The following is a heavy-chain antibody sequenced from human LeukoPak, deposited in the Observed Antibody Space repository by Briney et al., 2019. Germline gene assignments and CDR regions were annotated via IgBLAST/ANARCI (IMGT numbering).Heavy chain of an antibody. CDR2: IRSKAYGGTT. J-gene: IGHJ4*02. V-gene: IGHV3-49*04. D-gene: IGHD6-19*01. CDR3: TRDLSVAGFDY. Sequence: GGSLRLSCTASGFTFGDYAMSWVRQAPGKGLEWVGFIRSKAYGGTTEYAASVKGRFTISRDDSKSIAYLQMNSLKTEDTAVYYCTRDLSVAGFDYWGQGTLVTVSS. CDR1: GFTFGDYA.